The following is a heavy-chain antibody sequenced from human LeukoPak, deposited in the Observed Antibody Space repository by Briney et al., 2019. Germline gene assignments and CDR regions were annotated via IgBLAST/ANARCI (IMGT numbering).Heavy chain of an antibody. D-gene: IGHD2-2*03. CDR3: ARDPLDISRWTNAFDI. V-gene: IGHV3-30-3*01. Sequence: GGSLRLSCAASGFTFSNYLMSWVRQAPVKALEWVAFISYNGNQKYGDSVKGRFTISRDNSKNTLYLQVNGLRPEDTAVYYCARDPLDISRWTNAFDIWGQGTMVSVSS. J-gene: IGHJ3*02. CDR1: GFTFSNYL. CDR2: ISYNGNQ.